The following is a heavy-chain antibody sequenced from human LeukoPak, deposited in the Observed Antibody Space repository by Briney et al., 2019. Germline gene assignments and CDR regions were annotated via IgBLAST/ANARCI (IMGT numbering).Heavy chain of an antibody. CDR2: ISGSGGST. CDR3: AKDRGIGNHYDY. Sequence: GGSLRLSCAASGFTFSSYGMSWVRQAPGKGLEWVSAISGSGGSTYYADSVKGRFTISRDNSKNTLYLQMNSLRAEDTAVYYCAKDRGIGNHYDYWGQGTLVTVSS. D-gene: IGHD4-23*01. V-gene: IGHV3-23*01. J-gene: IGHJ4*02. CDR1: GFTFSSYG.